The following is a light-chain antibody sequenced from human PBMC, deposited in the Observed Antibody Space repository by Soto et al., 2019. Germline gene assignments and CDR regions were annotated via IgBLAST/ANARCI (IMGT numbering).Light chain of an antibody. V-gene: IGKV1-8*01. CDR2: DAS. Sequence: AIRMTQSPSSLSASTGDRVTITCRASQGISSYLAWYHQKPGKAPQILIYDASTLKSGVPSRFSASGSGTEFTLIISSLQPDDFATYYCQQYTSYSWTFGQGTKVDIK. CDR1: QGISSY. CDR3: QQYTSYSWT. J-gene: IGKJ1*01.